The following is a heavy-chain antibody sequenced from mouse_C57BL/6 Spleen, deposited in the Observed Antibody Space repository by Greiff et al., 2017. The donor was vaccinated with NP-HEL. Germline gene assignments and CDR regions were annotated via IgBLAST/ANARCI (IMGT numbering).Heavy chain of an antibody. D-gene: IGHD2-12*01. CDR1: GYTFTSYT. J-gene: IGHJ4*01. Sequence: VQLQQSGAELARPGASVKMSCKASGYTFTSYTMHWVKQRPGQGLEWIGYINPSSGYTKYNQKFKDKATLTADKSSSTAYMQLSSLTSEDSAVYYCAREGVYDVDAMDYWGQGTSVTVSS. CDR2: INPSSGYT. V-gene: IGHV1-4*01. CDR3: AREGVYDVDAMDY.